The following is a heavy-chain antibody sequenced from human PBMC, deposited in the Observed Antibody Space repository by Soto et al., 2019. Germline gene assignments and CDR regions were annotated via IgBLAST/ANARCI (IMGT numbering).Heavy chain of an antibody. D-gene: IGHD5-18*01. CDR3: ARAPEDPAMGDY. Sequence: PSETLSLTCTVSGGSISSYYWSWIRQPPGKGLEWIGYIYYSGSTNYNPSLKSRVTISVDTSKNQFSLKLSSVTAADTAVYYCARAPEDPAMGDYWGQGTLVTVSS. V-gene: IGHV4-59*01. CDR1: GGSISSYY. J-gene: IGHJ4*02. CDR2: IYYSGST.